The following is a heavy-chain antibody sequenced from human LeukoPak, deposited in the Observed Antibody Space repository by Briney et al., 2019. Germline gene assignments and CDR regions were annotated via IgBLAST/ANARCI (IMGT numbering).Heavy chain of an antibody. CDR3: ARTTEGGYTYGYFYYYYMDV. CDR2: IYYSGST. D-gene: IGHD5-18*01. CDR1: GGSISSGSYY. V-gene: IGHV4-61*01. Sequence: PSETLSLTCTVSGGSISSGSYYWNWIRQPPGKGLEWIGYIYYSGSTNYNPSLKSRVTISVDTSKNQFSLKLTSVTAADTAVYYCARTTEGGYTYGYFYYYYMDVWGKGTTVTISS. J-gene: IGHJ6*03.